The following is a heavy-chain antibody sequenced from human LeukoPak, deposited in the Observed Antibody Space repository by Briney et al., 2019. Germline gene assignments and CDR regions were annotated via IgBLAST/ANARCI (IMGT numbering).Heavy chain of an antibody. D-gene: IGHD2-2*01. Sequence: PSQTLSLTCTVSGGSISSGGYYWSWIRQHPGKGLEWIGYIYYSASTYYNPSLKSRVTISVDTSKNQFSLKLSSVTAADTAVYYCARVIRDIVVVPAAGYYYYMDVWGKGTTVTVSS. V-gene: IGHV4-31*03. CDR1: GGSISSGGYY. J-gene: IGHJ6*03. CDR3: ARVIRDIVVVPAAGYYYYMDV. CDR2: IYYSAST.